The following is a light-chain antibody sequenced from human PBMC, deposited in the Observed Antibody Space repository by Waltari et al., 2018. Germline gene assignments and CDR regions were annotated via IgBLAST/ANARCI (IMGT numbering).Light chain of an antibody. Sequence: EIVLTQSPGTLSLSPGERATISCRASQSVSSNYLAWYQQKPGQAPRLLIYGASSRATGIPDRFSGSGSGTDFTLTISRLEPEDFAVYYCQQYGSSPLTFGGGTKVEIK. J-gene: IGKJ4*01. CDR2: GAS. CDR3: QQYGSSPLT. V-gene: IGKV3-20*01. CDR1: QSVSSNY.